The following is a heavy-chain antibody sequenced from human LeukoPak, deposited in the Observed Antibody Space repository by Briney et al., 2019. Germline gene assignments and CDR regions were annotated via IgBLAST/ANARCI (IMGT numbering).Heavy chain of an antibody. CDR3: AKDYGSGWYTPFDY. D-gene: IGHD6-19*01. CDR2: INSNSDNI. J-gene: IGHJ4*02. Sequence: GGSLRLSCAASGFTLDDYAMHWVRQAPGKGLEWVSGINSNSDNIGYTDSVKGRFTISRDNAKNSLYLQMNSLRAEDTALYYCAKDYGSGWYTPFDYWGQGTLVTVSS. V-gene: IGHV3-9*01. CDR1: GFTLDDYA.